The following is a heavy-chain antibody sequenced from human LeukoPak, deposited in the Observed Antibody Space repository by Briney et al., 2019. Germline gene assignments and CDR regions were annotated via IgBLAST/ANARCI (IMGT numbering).Heavy chain of an antibody. D-gene: IGHD6-19*01. Sequence: GGSLRLSCAASGFTFSSYSMNWVRQAPGKGLEWVSSISSSSSYIYYADPVKGRFTISRDNAKNSLYLQMNSLRAEDTAVYYCARGAVDALDYWGQGTLVTVSS. CDR3: ARGAVDALDY. CDR1: GFTFSSYS. CDR2: ISSSSSYI. V-gene: IGHV3-21*01. J-gene: IGHJ4*02.